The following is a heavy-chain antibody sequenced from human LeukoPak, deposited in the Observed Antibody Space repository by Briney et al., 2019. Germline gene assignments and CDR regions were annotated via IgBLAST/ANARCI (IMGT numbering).Heavy chain of an antibody. J-gene: IGHJ5*02. CDR2: IYYSGST. Sequence: PSETLSLTCTVSGGSISSYYWSWIRQPAGKGLEWIGYIYYSGSTNYNPSLKSRVTISVDTSKNQFSLKLSSVTAADTAVYHCARHPRSWGQGTLVTVSS. V-gene: IGHV4-59*08. CDR3: ARHPRS. CDR1: GGSISSYY.